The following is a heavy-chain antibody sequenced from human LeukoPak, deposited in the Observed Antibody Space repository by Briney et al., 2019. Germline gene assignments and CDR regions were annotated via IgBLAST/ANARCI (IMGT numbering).Heavy chain of an antibody. J-gene: IGHJ4*02. CDR1: GDSVSSNSAA. CDR2: TYYRSKWYN. CDR3: ARESPQKQWLTYYFDY. Sequence: SPTLSLTCAISGDSVSSNSAAWNWIRQSPSRGLEWLGRTYYRSKWYNDYAVSVKSRITINPDTSKNQFSLQLNSVTPEDTAVYYCARESPQKQWLTYYFDYWGQGNMCTVSS. V-gene: IGHV6-1*01. D-gene: IGHD6-19*01.